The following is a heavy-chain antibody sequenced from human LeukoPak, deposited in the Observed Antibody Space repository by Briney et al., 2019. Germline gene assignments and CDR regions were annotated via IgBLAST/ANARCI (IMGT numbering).Heavy chain of an antibody. CDR1: GGTFSSYA. Sequence: SVKVSCKASGGTFSSYAISWVRQAPGQGLEWMGRIIPILGIANYAQKFQGRVTITADKSTSTAYMELSSLRSEDTAVYYCARGAVVGYGDYVDYFDYWGQGTLVTVSS. CDR3: ARGAVVGYGDYVDYFDY. D-gene: IGHD4-17*01. V-gene: IGHV1-69*04. CDR2: IIPILGIA. J-gene: IGHJ4*02.